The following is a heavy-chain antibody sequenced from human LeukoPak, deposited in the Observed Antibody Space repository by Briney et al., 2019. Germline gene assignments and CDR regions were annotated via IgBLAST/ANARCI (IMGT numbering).Heavy chain of an antibody. V-gene: IGHV1-69*05. J-gene: IGHJ6*03. D-gene: IGHD6-13*01. CDR3: ARAGYSSSWYGPEVYYYYMDV. CDR2: IIPIFGTA. CDR1: GGTFSSYA. Sequence: GASVKVSCKASGGTFSSYAISWVRQAPGQGLGWMAGIIPIFGTANYAQKFQGRVTITTDESTSTAYMELSSLRSEDTAVYYCARAGYSSSWYGPEVYYYYMDVWGKGTTVTVSS.